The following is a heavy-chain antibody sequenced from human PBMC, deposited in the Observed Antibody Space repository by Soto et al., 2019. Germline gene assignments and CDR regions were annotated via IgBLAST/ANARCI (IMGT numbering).Heavy chain of an antibody. CDR1: GFPISSTYS. V-gene: IGHV4-38-2*02. D-gene: IGHD4-17*01. J-gene: IGHJ6*02. CDR3: ARVTMVIRDSDHFGVDV. CDR2: ISHSGTT. Sequence: SETLSLTCLVSGFPISSTYSWGWIRQPPGKGLEWIGSISHSGTTSYSPSLTSRVSISVDTSENQVSLKLTSVTAADTAVYFCARVTMVIRDSDHFGVDVWGHGTTVTVSS.